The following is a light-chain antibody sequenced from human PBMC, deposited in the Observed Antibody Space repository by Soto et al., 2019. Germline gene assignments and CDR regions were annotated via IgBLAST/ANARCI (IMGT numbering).Light chain of an antibody. J-gene: IGKJ5*01. CDR2: DAS. CDR1: QDISSA. V-gene: IGKV1-13*02. Sequence: AIQLTQSPSSLSASVGDRVTITCRASQDISSALAWYQQKPGKPPKLLIYDASSLESGVPSKFSGSGSGTDFTLTISSLQPEDFATYYCQQFNSYPITFGQGTRLEIK. CDR3: QQFNSYPIT.